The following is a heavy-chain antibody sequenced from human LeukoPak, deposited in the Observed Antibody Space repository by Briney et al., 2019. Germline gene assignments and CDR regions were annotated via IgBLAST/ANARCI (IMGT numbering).Heavy chain of an antibody. J-gene: IGHJ3*02. V-gene: IGHV4-39*01. CDR2: IYYSGST. CDR1: GGSISSSSYY. CDR3: ARQSLWTNYYDSSGAFDI. Sequence: PSETLSLTCTVSGGSISSSSYYWGWIRQPPGKGLEWIGSIYYSGSTYYNPSLKSRVIISVDTSKNQFSLKLSSVTAADTAVYYCARQSLWTNYYDSSGAFDIWGQGTMVTVSS. D-gene: IGHD3-22*01.